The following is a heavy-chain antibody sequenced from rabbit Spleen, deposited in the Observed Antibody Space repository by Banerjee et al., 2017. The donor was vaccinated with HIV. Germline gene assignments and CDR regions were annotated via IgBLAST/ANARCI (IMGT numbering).Heavy chain of an antibody. CDR3: ARETSSGWGVVSYYFNL. J-gene: IGHJ4*01. CDR1: GFSFSSRYY. D-gene: IGHD4-1*01. CDR2: IDSGSSGDT. V-gene: IGHV1S40*01. Sequence: QSLEESGGDLVKPGASLTLTCTASGFSFSSRYYMCWVRQAPGKGLEWIACIDSGSSGDTYYASWAKGRFTISKTSSTTVTLQMTSLTAADTATYFCARETSSGWGVVSYYFNLWGPGTLVTVS.